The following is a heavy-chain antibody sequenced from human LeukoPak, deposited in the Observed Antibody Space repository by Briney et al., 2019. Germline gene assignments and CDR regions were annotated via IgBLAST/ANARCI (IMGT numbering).Heavy chain of an antibody. D-gene: IGHD3-16*02. CDR2: IYHTGST. Sequence: SETLSLTCAVSGYSISIGYYWGWVRQAPGEGLEWIGSIYHTGSTDYNPSLKGRLTISVDMSKNQFSLNLRSVTAADTAVYYCARDKDDSVWGTYRWWGQGMLVTVSS. J-gene: IGHJ4*02. CDR3: ARDKDDSVWGTYRW. V-gene: IGHV4-38-2*01. CDR1: GYSISIGYY.